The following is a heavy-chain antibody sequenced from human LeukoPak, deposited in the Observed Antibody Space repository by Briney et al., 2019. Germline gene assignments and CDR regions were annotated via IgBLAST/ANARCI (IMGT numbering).Heavy chain of an antibody. CDR3: AKRGVVIRVILVGFHKEAYYFDS. CDR1: GITLSNYG. V-gene: IGHV3-23*01. J-gene: IGHJ4*02. CDR2: ISDSGGST. D-gene: IGHD3-22*01. Sequence: GGSLRLTCAVSGITLSNYGMSWVRQAPGKGLEWVAGISDSGGSTNYADSVKGRFTISRDNPKNTLYLQMNSLRAEDTAVYFCAKRGVVIRVILVGFHKEAYYFDSWGQGALVTVSS.